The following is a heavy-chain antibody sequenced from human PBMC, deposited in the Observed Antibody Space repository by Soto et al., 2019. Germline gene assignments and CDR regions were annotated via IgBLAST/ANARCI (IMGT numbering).Heavy chain of an antibody. D-gene: IGHD5-18*01. Sequence: EVQLLESGGGLVQPGGSLRLSCAASGFTFSSYAMSWVRQAPGKGLAWVSAISGSGGSTYYADSVKGRFTISRDNSKNTLYLQMNSLRADDTAVYYYAKDATAMGHFDYWGQGTLVTVSS. CDR1: GFTFSSYA. V-gene: IGHV3-23*01. CDR2: ISGSGGST. J-gene: IGHJ4*02. CDR3: AKDATAMGHFDY.